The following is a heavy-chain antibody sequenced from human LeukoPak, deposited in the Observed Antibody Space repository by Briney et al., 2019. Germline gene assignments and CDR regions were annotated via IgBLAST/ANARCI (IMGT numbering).Heavy chain of an antibody. V-gene: IGHV4-59*01. Sequence: SETLSLTCTVSGGSISSYYWSWIRQPPVKGLEWIGYIYDSGSTNYNPSLKSRVTISIDTSKNQFSLKLSSVTAADTAVYYCARDVPGSSWYDHWGQGTLVTVSS. J-gene: IGHJ5*02. CDR3: ARDVPGSSWYDH. CDR1: GGSISSYY. CDR2: IYDSGST. D-gene: IGHD6-13*01.